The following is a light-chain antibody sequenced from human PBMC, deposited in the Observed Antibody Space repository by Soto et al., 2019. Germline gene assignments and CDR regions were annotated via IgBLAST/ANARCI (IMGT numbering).Light chain of an antibody. V-gene: IGKV3-11*01. Sequence: IVLTQSPATLSLSPGERATLSCRASQSVRSNLGWYQQKPGQAPRLLIYDASNRATGVPARFSGSGFGTDFTLTSTSLEAEDFAVYFCQQRSNWPPLFTFGPGTRVDIK. CDR2: DAS. CDR1: QSVRSN. CDR3: QQRSNWPPLFT. J-gene: IGKJ3*01.